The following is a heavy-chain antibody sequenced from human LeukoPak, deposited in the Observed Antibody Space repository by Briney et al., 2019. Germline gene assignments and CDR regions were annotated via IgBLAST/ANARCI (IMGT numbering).Heavy chain of an antibody. CDR3: ARADLHDYVWGSYRPNNWFDH. CDR1: GYTFTGYY. Sequence: ASVKVSCKASGYTFTGYYMHWVRQAPGQGLEWMGWINPNSGGTNYAQKFQGRVTMTRDTSISTAYMELSRLRSDDTAVYYCARADLHDYVWGSYRPNNWFDHWGQGTLVTVSS. D-gene: IGHD3-16*02. CDR2: INPNSGGT. V-gene: IGHV1-2*02. J-gene: IGHJ5*02.